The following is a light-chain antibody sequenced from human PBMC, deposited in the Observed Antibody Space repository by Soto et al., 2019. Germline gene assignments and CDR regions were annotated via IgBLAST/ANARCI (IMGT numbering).Light chain of an antibody. J-gene: IGLJ2*01. CDR1: SSNIGTYY. Sequence: QSALTQPPSASGTPGQRVTISCSGSSSNIGTYYVYWYQQLPGTAPKLLIYRNNQRPSGVPDRFSGSKSGTSASLAISGLRSEDEADYYCAAWDDSLSVVLGGGTKVTVL. CDR2: RNN. V-gene: IGLV1-47*01. CDR3: AAWDDSLSVV.